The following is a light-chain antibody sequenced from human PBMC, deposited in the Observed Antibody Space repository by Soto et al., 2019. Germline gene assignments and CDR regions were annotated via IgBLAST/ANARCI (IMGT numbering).Light chain of an antibody. CDR3: QQYNTYWT. CDR1: QNIKTW. J-gene: IGKJ1*01. CDR2: DAS. Sequence: DIQMTQSPSTLPASVVDRVTITGRASQNIKTWLAWYQQKPGKAPKILIYDASTLESGVPSRFSGSGSGSEFTLTISSLQPDDFATYYCQQYNTYWTFGQGTKVDIK. V-gene: IGKV1-5*01.